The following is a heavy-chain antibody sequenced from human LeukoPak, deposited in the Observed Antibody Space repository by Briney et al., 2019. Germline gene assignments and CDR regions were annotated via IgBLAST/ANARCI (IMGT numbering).Heavy chain of an antibody. D-gene: IGHD1-26*01. CDR3: ARYLVGAEGFDY. V-gene: IGHV1-8*01. J-gene: IGHJ4*02. CDR2: MNPSSGNT. Sequence: GASVKVSCKASGYTFTSYDTNWVRQATGQGLEWMGWMNPSSGNTGYAQKFQGRVTMTRNTSISTAYMELSSLRSEDTAVYYCARYLVGAEGFDYWGQGTLVTVSS. CDR1: GYTFTSYD.